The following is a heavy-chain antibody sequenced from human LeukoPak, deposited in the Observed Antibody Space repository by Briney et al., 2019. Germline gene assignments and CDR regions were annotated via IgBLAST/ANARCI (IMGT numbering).Heavy chain of an antibody. V-gene: IGHV4-59*08. CDR2: IYYSGST. CDR3: ARHLREQVYNWFDP. Sequence: SETLSLTCTVSGGSISSYYWSWIRQPPGRGLEWIGYIYYSGSTNYNPSLKSRVTISVDTSKNQFSLKLSSVTAADTAVYYCARHLREQVYNWFDPWGQGTLVTVSS. D-gene: IGHD1-26*01. J-gene: IGHJ5*02. CDR1: GGSISSYY.